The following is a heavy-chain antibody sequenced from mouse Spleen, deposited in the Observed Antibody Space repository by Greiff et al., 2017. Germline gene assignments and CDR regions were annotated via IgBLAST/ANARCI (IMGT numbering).Heavy chain of an antibody. CDR2: ISSGGGNT. CDR1: GFTFSSYA. V-gene: IGHV5-9*04. Sequence: EVKLVESGGGLVKLGGSLKLSCAASGFTFSSYAMSWVRQTPEKRLEWVATISSGGGNTYYPDSVKGRFTISRDNAKNTLYLQMSSLKSEDTAMYYCATTVVVHWYFDVWGAGTTVTVSS. D-gene: IGHD1-1*01. CDR3: ATTVVVHWYFDV. J-gene: IGHJ1*01.